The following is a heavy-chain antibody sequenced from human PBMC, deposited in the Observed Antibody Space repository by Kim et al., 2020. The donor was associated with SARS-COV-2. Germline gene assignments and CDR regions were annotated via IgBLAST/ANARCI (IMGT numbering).Heavy chain of an antibody. Sequence: DSVKGRFTISRDNSKNTLYLQMNSLRAEDTAVYYCAKEGDYGDALRYFDLWGRGTLVTVSS. D-gene: IGHD4-17*01. V-gene: IGHV3-23*01. CDR3: AKEGDYGDALRYFDL. J-gene: IGHJ2*01.